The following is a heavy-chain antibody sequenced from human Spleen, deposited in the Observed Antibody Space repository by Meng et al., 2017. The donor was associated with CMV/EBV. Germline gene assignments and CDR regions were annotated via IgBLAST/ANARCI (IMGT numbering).Heavy chain of an antibody. CDR3: AKGEWELPTFFDS. CDR1: GFTFSNYA. CDR2: INDNGRTS. V-gene: IGHV3-23*01. J-gene: IGHJ4*02. D-gene: IGHD1-26*01. Sequence: LTCAASGFTFSNYAMTWVRQAPGQGLEYVSTINDNGRTSFYADSVKGRFTISRDNSKNTVFLQMNSLTADDTAVYYCAKGEWELPTFFDSWGQGILVTVSS.